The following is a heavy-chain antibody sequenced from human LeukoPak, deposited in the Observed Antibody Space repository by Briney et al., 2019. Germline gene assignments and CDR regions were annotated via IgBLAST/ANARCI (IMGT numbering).Heavy chain of an antibody. CDR2: ISYDGSNK. Sequence: PGGSLRLSCAASGFTFSSYGMHWVRQAPGKGLEWVAVISYDGSNKFYADSVQGRFTISRDNSKNTLYLQMNSLRAEDTAVYYCAKTPYGGYLYYFDYWGQGTLVTVSS. D-gene: IGHD5-12*01. CDR3: AKTPYGGYLYYFDY. CDR1: GFTFSSYG. V-gene: IGHV3-30*18. J-gene: IGHJ4*02.